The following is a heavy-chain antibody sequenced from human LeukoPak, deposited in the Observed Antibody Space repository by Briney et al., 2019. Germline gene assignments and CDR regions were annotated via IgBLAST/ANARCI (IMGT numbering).Heavy chain of an antibody. CDR1: GFTFSNYA. V-gene: IGHV3-23*01. Sequence: TGGSLRLSCAASGFTFSNYAMSWVRQAPGKGLECVSAISDSGEKTDYADSVRGRFTIYRDNSKDTLYLQMNSLGAADTAVYYCAKDGGGYCNNSSCWGQGTLVTVSS. J-gene: IGHJ4*02. CDR3: AKDGGGYCNNSSC. D-gene: IGHD2-2*01. CDR2: ISDSGEKT.